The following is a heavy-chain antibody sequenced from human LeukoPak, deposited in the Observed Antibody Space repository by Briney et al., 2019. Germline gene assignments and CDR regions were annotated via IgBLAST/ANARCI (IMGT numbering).Heavy chain of an antibody. CDR3: ARGPGDFWSGYYKV. D-gene: IGHD3-3*01. V-gene: IGHV1-8*03. CDR2: MNPNSGNT. CDR1: GYTFTSYD. J-gene: IGHJ4*02. Sequence: ASVKVSCKASGYTFTSYDINWVRQATGQGLEWVGWMNPNSGNTGYAQKFQCRVTITRNTSISTAYMELSSLRSEDTSVYYCARGPGDFWSGYYKVWGQGTLVTVSS.